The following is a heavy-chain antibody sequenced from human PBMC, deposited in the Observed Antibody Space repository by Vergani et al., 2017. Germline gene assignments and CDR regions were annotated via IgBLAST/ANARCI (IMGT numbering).Heavy chain of an antibody. D-gene: IGHD2-15*01. V-gene: IGHV3-23*01. CDR1: GFTFSSYA. CDR3: ARVGSGVVVAATPDWYFDL. Sequence: EVQLLESGGGLVQPGGSLRLSCAASGFTFSSYAMSWVRQAPGKGLEWVSAISGSGGSTYYADSVKGRFTISRDNSKNTLYLQMNSLRAEDTAVYYCARVGSGVVVAATPDWYFDLWGRGTLVTVSS. J-gene: IGHJ2*01. CDR2: ISGSGGST.